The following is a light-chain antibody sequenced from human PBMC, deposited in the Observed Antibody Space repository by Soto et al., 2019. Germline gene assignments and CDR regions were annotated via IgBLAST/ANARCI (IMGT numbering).Light chain of an antibody. CDR2: INT. CDR3: QTYDRSLDSVV. CDR1: NSNIGAGYD. Sequence: QSVLTQPPSVAGAPGQRVTISCAGSNSNIGAGYDVHWYQQIPGTAPKLLIFINTNRPSGVPDRFSASRSGTSASLAITGLQAEDEADYYCQTYDRSLDSVVFGGGTKVTVL. J-gene: IGLJ2*01. V-gene: IGLV1-40*01.